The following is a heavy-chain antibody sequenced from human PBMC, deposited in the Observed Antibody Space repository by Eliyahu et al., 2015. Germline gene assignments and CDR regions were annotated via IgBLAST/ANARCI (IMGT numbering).Heavy chain of an antibody. Sequence: QVQLVESGGGVVQPGRSLRLSCAASGFTFSSYGMHWVRQAPGKGLGGVAVIWYDGSNKYYADSVKGRFTISRDNSKNTLYLQMNSLRAEDTAVYYCARDLLGDDYWGQGTLVTVSS. D-gene: IGHD3-10*01. J-gene: IGHJ4*02. CDR3: ARDLLGDDY. V-gene: IGHV3-33*01. CDR1: GFTFSSYG. CDR2: IWYDGSNK.